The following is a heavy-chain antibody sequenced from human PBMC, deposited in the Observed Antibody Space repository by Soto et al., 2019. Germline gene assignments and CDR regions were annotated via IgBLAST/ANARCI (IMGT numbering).Heavy chain of an antibody. D-gene: IGHD3-3*01. Sequence: QLHLVQSGAVVKKPGASVTVSCSASGYPVTAYYMHWVRQAPGRGLEWMGGINPATGAAKYTEASQGRVLRTRGTSTCTFFRDLSGLDYVVPAVFCGGRWGVVGVAGSAAFDMWGQGTLVTVSS. CDR1: GYPVTAYY. V-gene: IGHV1-2*02. J-gene: IGHJ3*02. CDR2: INPATGAA. CDR3: GRWGVVGVAGSAAFDM.